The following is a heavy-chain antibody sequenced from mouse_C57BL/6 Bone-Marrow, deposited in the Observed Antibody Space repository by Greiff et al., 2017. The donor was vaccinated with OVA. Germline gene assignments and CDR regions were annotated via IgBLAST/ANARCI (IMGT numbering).Heavy chain of an antibody. D-gene: IGHD2-5*01. CDR3: ARRSNYRSYAMDY. CDR1: GYTFTSYW. CDR2: IDPSDSYT. V-gene: IGHV1-69*01. J-gene: IGHJ4*01. Sequence: QVQLQQPGAELVMPGASVKLSCKASGYTFTSYWMHWVKQRPGQGLEWIGEIDPSDSYTNYNQKFKGKSTLTVDKSSSTAYMQLSSLTSEDSAVYYCARRSNYRSYAMDYWGQGTSVTVSS.